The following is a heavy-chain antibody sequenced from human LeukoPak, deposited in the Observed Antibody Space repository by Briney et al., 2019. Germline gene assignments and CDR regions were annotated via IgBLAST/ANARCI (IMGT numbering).Heavy chain of an antibody. D-gene: IGHD6-13*01. V-gene: IGHV1-18*01. CDR1: GYTFTSYG. Sequence: VASVKVSCKASGYTFTSYGISWVRQAPGQGLEWMGWISAYNGNTNYAQKLQGRVTMTTDTSTGTAYLELRSLRSDDTAVYYCASGGLYSSWDNFDYWGQGTLVTVSS. CDR3: ASGGLYSSWDNFDY. J-gene: IGHJ4*02. CDR2: ISAYNGNT.